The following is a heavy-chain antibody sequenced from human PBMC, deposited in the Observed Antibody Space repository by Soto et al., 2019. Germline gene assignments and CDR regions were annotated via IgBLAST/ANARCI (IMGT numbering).Heavy chain of an antibody. V-gene: IGHV3-21*01. CDR3: AKDPNYDFWSGYSGSGWFDP. J-gene: IGHJ5*02. D-gene: IGHD3-3*01. CDR1: GFTFSSYS. CDR2: ISGSSSNM. Sequence: GGSLRFSCAAPGFTFSSYSRNWVGQTPGKGLEWFSSISGSSSNMYYADSVKGRFTISRDNAKNSLYLQMNSLRAEDTAVYYCAKDPNYDFWSGYSGSGWFDPWGQGTLVTVSS.